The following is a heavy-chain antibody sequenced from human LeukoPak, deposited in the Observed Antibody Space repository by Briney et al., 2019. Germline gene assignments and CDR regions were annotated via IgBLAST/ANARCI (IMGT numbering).Heavy chain of an antibody. CDR1: GGSFSGYY. CDR2: INHSGST. D-gene: IGHD6-13*01. V-gene: IGHV4-34*01. J-gene: IGHJ6*02. CDR3: ARGHSSSWYHYYYSMDV. Sequence: SETLSLTCAVYGGSFSGYYWSWIRQPPGKGLEWIGEINHSGSTNYNPSLKSRVTISVDTSKNQFSLKLSSVTAADTAVYYCARGHSSSWYHYYYSMDVWGQGTTVTVSS.